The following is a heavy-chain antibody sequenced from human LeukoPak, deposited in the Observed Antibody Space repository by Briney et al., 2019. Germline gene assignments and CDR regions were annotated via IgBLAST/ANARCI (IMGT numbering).Heavy chain of an antibody. CDR2: IYYSGST. J-gene: IGHJ3*02. V-gene: IGHV4-31*03. Sequence: SETLSLTCSVPGGSVTSGGCYWNWIRQHPGKGLEWIGYIYYSGSTYYNPSLKSRITISLDTSKNQFSLKLSSVTAADTAVYYCARGGVASAAFDIWGRGTMVTVSS. CDR1: GGSVTSGGCY. CDR3: ARGGVASAAFDI. D-gene: IGHD3-10*01.